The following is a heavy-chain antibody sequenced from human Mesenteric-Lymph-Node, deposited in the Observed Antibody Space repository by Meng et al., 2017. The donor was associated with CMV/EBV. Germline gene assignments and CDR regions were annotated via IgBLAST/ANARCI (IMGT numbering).Heavy chain of an antibody. V-gene: IGHV1-46*01. Sequence: ASVKVSCKASGYTFTSYYMHWVRQAPGQGLEWMGIINPSGGSTSYAQKFQGRVTMTRDTSTSTVYMELSSLRSDDTAVYYCARDVSKGEYDPATYYYYGMDVWGQGTTVTVSS. CDR3: ARDVSKGEYDPATYYYYGMDV. CDR1: GYTFTSYY. J-gene: IGHJ6*02. D-gene: IGHD3-3*01. CDR2: INPSGGST.